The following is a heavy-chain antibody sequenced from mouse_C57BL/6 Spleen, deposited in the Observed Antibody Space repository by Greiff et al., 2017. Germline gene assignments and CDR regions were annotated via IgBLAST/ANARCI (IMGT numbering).Heavy chain of an antibody. J-gene: IGHJ3*01. Sequence: VQLQQPGAELVKPGASVTLSCTASGYTFTSCWMRWVKQRPGRGLEGIGRIVPNSGGTKYNEKFKSKATLNVDKPPSTAYMQLSSLTSEDSAVYSCASEGYGSSLAYWGQGTLVTVSA. CDR1: GYTFTSCW. V-gene: IGHV1-72*01. CDR2: IVPNSGGT. D-gene: IGHD1-1*01. CDR3: ASEGYGSSLAY.